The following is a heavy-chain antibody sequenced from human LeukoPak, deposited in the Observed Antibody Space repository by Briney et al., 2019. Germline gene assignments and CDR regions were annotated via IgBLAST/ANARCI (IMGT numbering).Heavy chain of an antibody. V-gene: IGHV1-24*01. J-gene: IGHJ4*02. D-gene: IGHD2-21*02. CDR1: GYTLTELS. CDR2: FDPEDGET. CDR3: ARVILDLAYCGGDCSYYFDY. Sequence: ASVKVSCKVFGYTLTELSMHWVRQAPGKGLEWMGGFDPEDGETIYAQKFQGRVTMTRDTSISTAYMELSRLRSDDTAVYYCARVILDLAYCGGDCSYYFDYWGQGTLVTVSS.